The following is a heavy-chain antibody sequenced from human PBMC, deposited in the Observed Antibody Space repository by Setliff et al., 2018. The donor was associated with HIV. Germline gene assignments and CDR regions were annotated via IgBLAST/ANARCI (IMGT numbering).Heavy chain of an antibody. Sequence: PSETLSLTCAVSGGSISSSNWWSWVRQPPGKGPEWIGEIYHSGSTNYNPSLKSRVTISVDKSKNHFSLKLSSVTAADTAVYYCARAALLKLPLGYYYGMDVWGQGTTVTVSS. J-gene: IGHJ6*02. V-gene: IGHV4-4*02. CDR1: GGSISSSNW. CDR3: ARAALLKLPLGYYYGMDV. D-gene: IGHD1-7*01. CDR2: IYHSGST.